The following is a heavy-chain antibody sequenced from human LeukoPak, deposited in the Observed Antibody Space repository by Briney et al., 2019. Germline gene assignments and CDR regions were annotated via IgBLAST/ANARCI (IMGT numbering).Heavy chain of an antibody. Sequence: SDTLSLTCAVSGYSISSSNWWGWIRQPPGKGLEWIGYIYYSGSTYYNPSLKSRVTVSVDTSKNQFSLKLSSVTAVDTAVYYCARMRIQLDYYYYMDVWGKGTTVTVSS. CDR3: ARMRIQLDYYYYMDV. CDR2: IYYSGST. J-gene: IGHJ6*03. V-gene: IGHV4-28*01. D-gene: IGHD5-18*01. CDR1: GYSISSSNW.